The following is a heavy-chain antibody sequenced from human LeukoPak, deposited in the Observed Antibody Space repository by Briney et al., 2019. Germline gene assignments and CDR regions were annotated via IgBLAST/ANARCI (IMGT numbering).Heavy chain of an antibody. J-gene: IGHJ4*02. CDR3: ARVWSPPYTSSWPYYFDY. CDR1: GFTFSSYR. Sequence: GGSLRLSCAASGFTFSSYRMSWVRQAPGKGLEWVSAISGSGGSTYYADYVQGRVTISRDNSKNTLYLQMNSLRAEDTAVYYCARVWSPPYTSSWPYYFDYWGQGTLVSVSS. CDR2: ISGSGGST. D-gene: IGHD6-13*01. V-gene: IGHV3-23*01.